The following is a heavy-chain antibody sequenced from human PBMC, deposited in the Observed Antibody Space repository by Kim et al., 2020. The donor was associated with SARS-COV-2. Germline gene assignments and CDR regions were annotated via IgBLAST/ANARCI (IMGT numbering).Heavy chain of an antibody. CDR3: ARDLMDYYGSGSYSPLWYFDL. V-gene: IGHV1-46*01. Sequence: ASVKVSCKASGYTFTSYYMHWVRQAPGQGLEWMGIINPSGGSTSYAQKFQGRVTMTRDTSTSTVYMVLSSLRSEDTAVYYCARDLMDYYGSGSYSPLWYFDLWGRGTLVTVSS. D-gene: IGHD3-10*01. CDR1: GYTFTSYY. J-gene: IGHJ2*01. CDR2: INPSGGST.